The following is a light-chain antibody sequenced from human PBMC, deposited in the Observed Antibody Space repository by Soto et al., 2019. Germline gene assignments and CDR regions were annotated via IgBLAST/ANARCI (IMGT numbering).Light chain of an antibody. CDR3: QQYGSSPRT. CDR2: AAS. Sequence: EIVLTQSPATLSSFPGDRVTLSCRASQYINTRLAWYQHRPGQAPRLLIYAASSRATGSPDRFSGGGSGTDFTLTISRLEPEDFAVYYCQQYGSSPRTFGQGTKVDIK. CDR1: QYINTR. V-gene: IGKV3-20*01. J-gene: IGKJ1*01.